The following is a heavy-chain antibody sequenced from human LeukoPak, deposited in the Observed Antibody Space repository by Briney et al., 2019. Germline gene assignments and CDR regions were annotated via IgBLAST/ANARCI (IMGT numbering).Heavy chain of an antibody. J-gene: IGHJ3*02. Sequence: SQTLSLTCTVSGGSISSGDYYWHWIRQPPGKGLEWIGYIYYSGSTYYNPSLKSRVTISLGTSKDQFSLRLSSVRAADTAVYYCARDAYSPGAFDIWGQGTMVTVSS. CDR1: GGSISSGDYY. CDR2: IYYSGST. V-gene: IGHV4-30-4*01. CDR3: ARDAYSPGAFDI. D-gene: IGHD4-11*01.